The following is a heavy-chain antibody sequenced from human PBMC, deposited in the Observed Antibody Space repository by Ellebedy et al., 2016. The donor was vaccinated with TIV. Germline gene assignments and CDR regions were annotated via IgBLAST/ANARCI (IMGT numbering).Heavy chain of an antibody. CDR3: AKDRTPGDGYWVFDF. CDR1: GFTFSPYA. V-gene: IGHV3-23*01. CDR2: IVGSGGSR. D-gene: IGHD5-18*01. Sequence: GESLKISCAASGFTFSPYAMAWVRQAPGKGLEWVSGIVGSGGSRYAVSVKGRFTISRDNSKSTLDLQMSSLRAEDTAVYYCAKDRTPGDGYWVFDFWGQGTLVTVST. J-gene: IGHJ4*02.